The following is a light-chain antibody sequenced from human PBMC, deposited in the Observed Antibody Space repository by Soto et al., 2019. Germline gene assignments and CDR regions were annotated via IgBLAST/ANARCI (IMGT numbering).Light chain of an antibody. J-gene: IGKJ1*01. Sequence: DIQMTQSPSTLSGSVGDRVTITCRASQSISRWLACYQQKPGKAPKVLIYKASNLESGVPSKFSGSGSGTEFTLTISSLQPDDFASYYCQQYNSYPWTFGQGTKVDIK. CDR1: QSISRW. CDR3: QQYNSYPWT. CDR2: KAS. V-gene: IGKV1-5*03.